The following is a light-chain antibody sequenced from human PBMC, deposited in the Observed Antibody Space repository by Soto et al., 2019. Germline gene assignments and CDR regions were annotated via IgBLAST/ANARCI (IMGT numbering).Light chain of an antibody. CDR2: GAS. J-gene: IGKJ1*01. CDR3: QHYISWPRT. Sequence: EVVMTQSPATLSVSPGEGATLSCRASQSVSNHLAWYQQRPGQAPRLLIYGASTRATGIPARFSGSGSGTEFTLTISSLQSEDFALYYCQHYISWPRTFGQGTKVEIK. CDR1: QSVSNH. V-gene: IGKV3-15*01.